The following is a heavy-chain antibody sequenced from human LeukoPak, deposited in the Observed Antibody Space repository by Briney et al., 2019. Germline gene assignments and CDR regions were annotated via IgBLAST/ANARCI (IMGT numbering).Heavy chain of an antibody. CDR2: ISSSGSTI. CDR3: ARDPYYYDSSGYYYYYYGMDV. D-gene: IGHD3-22*01. J-gene: IGHJ6*02. V-gene: IGHV3-11*01. Sequence: GGSLRLSCAASGFTFSDYYVSWIRQAPGKGLEWVSYISSSGSTIYYADSVKGRFTISRDNAKNSLYLQMNSLRAEDTAVYYCARDPYYYDSSGYYYYYYGMDVWGQGTTVTVSS. CDR1: GFTFSDYY.